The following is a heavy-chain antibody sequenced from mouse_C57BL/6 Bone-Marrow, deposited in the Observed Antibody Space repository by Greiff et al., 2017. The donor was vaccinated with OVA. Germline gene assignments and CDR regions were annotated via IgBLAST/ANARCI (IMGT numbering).Heavy chain of an antibody. V-gene: IGHV14-3*01. CDR1: GFNIKNTY. Sequence: VQLKQSVAELVRPGASVKLSCTASGFNIKNTYMHWVKQRPEQGLEWIGRIDPANGNTKYAPKFQGKATITADTSSNTAYLQLSSLTSEDTAIYYCAPIYYYGSSQFAYWGQGTLVTVSA. CDR2: IDPANGNT. J-gene: IGHJ3*01. D-gene: IGHD1-1*01. CDR3: APIYYYGSSQFAY.